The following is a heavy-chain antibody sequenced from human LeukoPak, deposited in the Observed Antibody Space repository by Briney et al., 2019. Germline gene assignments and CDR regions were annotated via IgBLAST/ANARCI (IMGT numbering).Heavy chain of an antibody. V-gene: IGHV3-74*01. CDR1: GFTFSNYW. J-gene: IGHJ4*02. CDR3: ARTAYTTSSLGF. D-gene: IGHD6-6*01. CDR2: ISSDGSVT. Sequence: PGGSLRLSCAASGFTFSNYWMHWVRQAPGKGLVWVSRISSDGSVTTYADSAKGRFTISRDNAKNTLYLQMNSLRAEDTAVYHCARTAYTTSSLGFWGQGTLVTVSS.